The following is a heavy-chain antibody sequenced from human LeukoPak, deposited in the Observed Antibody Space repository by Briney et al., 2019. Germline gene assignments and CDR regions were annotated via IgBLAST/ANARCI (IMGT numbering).Heavy chain of an antibody. Sequence: PSETLSLTCTVSGGSISSSSYYWGWLRQPPGKGLEWIGSIYYSGSTYYNLSLKSRVTISVDTSKNQFSLKLSSVTAADTAVYYCARDKEGGYGNYFDYWGQGTLVTVSS. CDR3: ARDKEGGYGNYFDY. CDR2: IYYSGST. J-gene: IGHJ4*02. D-gene: IGHD5-18*01. V-gene: IGHV4-39*07. CDR1: GGSISSSSYY.